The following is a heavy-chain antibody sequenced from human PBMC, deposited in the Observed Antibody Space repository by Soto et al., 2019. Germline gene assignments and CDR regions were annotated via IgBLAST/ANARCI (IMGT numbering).Heavy chain of an antibody. D-gene: IGHD1-26*01. CDR3: AREEPSGEGAYDY. J-gene: IGHJ4*02. CDR2: ISYDGSNK. CDR1: GFTFSSYA. V-gene: IGHV3-30-3*01. Sequence: PGGSLRLSCAASGFTFSSYAMHWVRQAPGKGLEWVAVISYDGSNKYYADSVKGRFTISRDNSKNTLYLQMNSLRAEDTAVYYCAREEPSGEGAYDYWGQGTLVTVSS.